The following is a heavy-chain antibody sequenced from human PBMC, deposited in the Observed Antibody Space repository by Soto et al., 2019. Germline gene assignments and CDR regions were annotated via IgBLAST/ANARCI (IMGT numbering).Heavy chain of an antibody. V-gene: IGHV1-69*13. CDR3: ARGESIAANYYYGMDV. D-gene: IGHD6-6*01. J-gene: IGHJ6*02. Sequence: SVKVSCKASGGTFSSYAISWVRQAPGQGLEWMGGIIPIFGTANYAQKFQGRVTITADESTSTAYMELSSLRSEDTAVYYCARGESIAANYYYGMDVWGQGTTVTVSS. CDR2: IIPIFGTA. CDR1: GGTFSSYA.